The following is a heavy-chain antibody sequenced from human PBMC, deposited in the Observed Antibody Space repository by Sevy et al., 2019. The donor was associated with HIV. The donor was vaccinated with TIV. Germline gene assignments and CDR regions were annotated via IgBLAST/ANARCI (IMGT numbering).Heavy chain of an antibody. Sequence: GGSLRLSCAASGFTFSSYSMNWVRQAPGKGLEWVSSISSSSSYIYYADSVTGRFTISRDNAKNSLYLQMNSLRAEDTAVYYCAREYSSGQAGHAFDIWGQGTMVTVSS. CDR2: ISSSSSYI. J-gene: IGHJ3*02. CDR1: GFTFSSYS. CDR3: AREYSSGQAGHAFDI. D-gene: IGHD6-19*01. V-gene: IGHV3-21*01.